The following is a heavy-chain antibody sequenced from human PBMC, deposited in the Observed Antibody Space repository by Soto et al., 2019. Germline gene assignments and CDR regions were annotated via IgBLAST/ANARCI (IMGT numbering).Heavy chain of an antibody. CDR2: IWYDGSNK. J-gene: IGHJ6*02. CDR3: ARDLLRYFDWLPQEYYYYGMDV. V-gene: IGHV3-33*01. Sequence: QVQLVESGGGVVQPGRSLRLSCAASGFTFSSYGMHWVRQAPGKGLEWVAVIWYDGSNKYYADSVKGRFTISRDNSKNTLYLQMNILRAEETAVYYCARDLLRYFDWLPQEYYYYGMDVWGQGTTVTGSS. D-gene: IGHD3-9*01. CDR1: GFTFSSYG.